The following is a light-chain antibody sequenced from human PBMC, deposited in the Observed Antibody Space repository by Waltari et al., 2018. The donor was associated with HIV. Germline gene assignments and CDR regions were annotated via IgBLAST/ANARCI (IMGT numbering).Light chain of an antibody. CDR2: AAS. CDR3: QQLNSYPHS. Sequence: DNQFTQSPSSLSASVGGTVTLTSRASQGISSYLAWYQQKPGKAPKLLIYAASSLQSGVPARFSGSGSGTEFTLTISSLQPEDFATYYCQQLNSYPHSFGQGTKLGIK. J-gene: IGKJ2*03. CDR1: QGISSY. V-gene: IGKV1-9*01.